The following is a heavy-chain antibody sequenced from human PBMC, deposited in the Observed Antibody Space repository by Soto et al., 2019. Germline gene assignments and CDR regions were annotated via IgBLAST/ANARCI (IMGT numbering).Heavy chain of an antibody. Sequence: SENLSLACTVSDGSINRGGYYWRWIRQQTGKGLEWIGYIYYSGSTYYNPSLKSRVTISVDTSKNQFSLKLSSVTAADTAVYYCARDQFWVRGVLIISGYDGIAVWCQ. J-gene: IGHJ6*02. V-gene: IGHV4-31*03. CDR2: IYYSGST. CDR3: ARDQFWVRGVLIISGYDGIAV. CDR1: DGSINRGGYY. D-gene: IGHD3-10*01.